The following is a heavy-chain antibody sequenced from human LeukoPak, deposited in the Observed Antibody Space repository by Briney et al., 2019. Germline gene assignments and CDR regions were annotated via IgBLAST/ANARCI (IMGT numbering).Heavy chain of an antibody. CDR3: ARDIAVAGFPYFDY. CDR1: GDSVSSNSAA. D-gene: IGHD6-19*01. Sequence: SQTLSLTCAISGDSVSSNSAAWNWIRQSPSRGLEWLGRTYYRSKWYNDYAVSVKSRITINPDTSENQLSLQLNSVTPEDTAVYYCARDIAVAGFPYFDYWGQGTLVTVSS. V-gene: IGHV6-1*01. J-gene: IGHJ4*02. CDR2: TYYRSKWYN.